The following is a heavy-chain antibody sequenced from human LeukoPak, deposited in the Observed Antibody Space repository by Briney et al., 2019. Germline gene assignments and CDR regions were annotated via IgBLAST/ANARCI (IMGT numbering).Heavy chain of an antibody. Sequence: GGSLRLSCAASGFTFSSYSMNWVRQAPGKGLEWVSSINILSNYIYYADSVKGRFTISRENSKNTVYLQMNSLRAEDTAVYYCAKVRSPNPVYHGMDVWGQGTTVTVSS. CDR3: AKVRSPNPVYHGMDV. J-gene: IGHJ6*02. D-gene: IGHD4-17*01. V-gene: IGHV3-21*01. CDR1: GFTFSSYS. CDR2: INILSNYI.